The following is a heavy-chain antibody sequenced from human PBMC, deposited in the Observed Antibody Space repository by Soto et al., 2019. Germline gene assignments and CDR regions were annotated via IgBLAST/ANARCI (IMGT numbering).Heavy chain of an antibody. D-gene: IGHD2-2*01. J-gene: IGHJ5*02. Sequence: EVQLLESGGGLVQPGGSLRLSCAASGFTFSSYAMSWVRQAPVKGLEWGSAISGSGCSTYYADSVKGRFTISRDNSKNTLYLQMNSLRAEDTAVYDCAKDIVVVPAAARDDPWCQGTLVTVSS. CDR2: ISGSGCST. CDR1: GFTFSSYA. V-gene: IGHV3-23*01. CDR3: AKDIVVVPAAARDDP.